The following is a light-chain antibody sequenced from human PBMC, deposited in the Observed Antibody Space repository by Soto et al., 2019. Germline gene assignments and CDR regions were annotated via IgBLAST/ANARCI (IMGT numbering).Light chain of an antibody. CDR3: SSFRGSSPFFV. CDR2: DVS. J-gene: IGLJ1*01. CDR1: SSDIGDSNY. V-gene: IGLV2-14*03. Sequence: QSVLTQPASVSGSPGQSITISCTGTSSDIGDSNYVSWYQQHPGKAPKLVIYDVSNRPSGVSNRFSGSKSANTASLTISGFQAEDEVDYYCSSFRGSSPFFVLGIGTRSPS.